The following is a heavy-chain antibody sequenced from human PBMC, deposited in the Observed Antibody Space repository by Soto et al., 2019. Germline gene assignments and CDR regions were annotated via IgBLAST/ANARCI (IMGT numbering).Heavy chain of an antibody. Sequence: SETLSLTCTVSGGSISSGGYYWSWIRQHPGKGLEWIGYIYYSGSTYYNPSLKSRVTISVDTSKNQFSLKLSSVTAADTAVYYCAREEGARGEDDFWSGYYSARDLAYGMDVWGQGTTVTVSS. CDR3: AREEGARGEDDFWSGYYSARDLAYGMDV. D-gene: IGHD3-3*01. J-gene: IGHJ6*02. CDR2: IYYSGST. V-gene: IGHV4-31*03. CDR1: GGSISSGGYY.